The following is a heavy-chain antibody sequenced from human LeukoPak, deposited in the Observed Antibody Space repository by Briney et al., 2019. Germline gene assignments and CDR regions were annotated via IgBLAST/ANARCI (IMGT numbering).Heavy chain of an antibody. Sequence: GGSLRLSCTASGFTYGDYAMSWVRQAPGKGLEWVGFIRSKAYGGTTEYAASVKGRFTISRDDSKSIAYLQMNSLKTEDTAVYYCTQGGYWGQGTPVTVSS. CDR1: GFTYGDYA. V-gene: IGHV3-49*04. CDR2: IRSKAYGGTT. CDR3: TQGGY. D-gene: IGHD3-16*01. J-gene: IGHJ4*02.